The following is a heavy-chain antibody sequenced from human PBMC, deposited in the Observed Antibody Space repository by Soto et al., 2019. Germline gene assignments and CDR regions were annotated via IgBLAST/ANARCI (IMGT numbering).Heavy chain of an antibody. Sequence: GGSLRLSCAASGFTFSTYAMSWVRQAPGKGLEWVSAISGGASSTYYADSVKGRFTISRDNSKNTLYLQMNSLRAEDTAVYYCAKCRKNIAVEPADLDVWGQGTTVTVPS. J-gene: IGHJ6*02. D-gene: IGHD2-2*01. CDR3: AKCRKNIAVEPADLDV. V-gene: IGHV3-23*01. CDR1: GFTFSTYA. CDR2: ISGGASST.